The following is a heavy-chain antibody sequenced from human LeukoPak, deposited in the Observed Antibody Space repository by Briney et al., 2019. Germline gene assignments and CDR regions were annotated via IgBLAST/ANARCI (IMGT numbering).Heavy chain of an antibody. CDR3: ARNAGIAAAVIAYP. CDR2: MNPNSGNT. V-gene: IGHV1-8*01. J-gene: IGHJ5*02. D-gene: IGHD6-13*01. Sequence: ASVKVSCKASGYTFTSYDINWVRQAPGQGLEWMGWMNPNSGNTGYAQKFQGRVTMTGNTSISTAYMELSSLRSEDTAVYYCARNAGIAAAVIAYPWGQGTLVTVSS. CDR1: GYTFTSYD.